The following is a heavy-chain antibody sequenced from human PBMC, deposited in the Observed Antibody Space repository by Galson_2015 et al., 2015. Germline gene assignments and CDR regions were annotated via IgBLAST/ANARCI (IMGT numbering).Heavy chain of an antibody. CDR3: VKEGRLGYLDL. CDR1: GFTFSSNA. V-gene: IGHV3-23*01. CDR2: INGDST. J-gene: IGHJ2*01. D-gene: IGHD3-9*01. Sequence: SLRLSCAASGFTFSSNAMGWVRQAPGKGLEWVSTINGDSTFYADSVKGRFTISRDNSENTLYLQMNTLRAEDTAVYYCVKEGRLGYLDLWGRGTLVSVSS.